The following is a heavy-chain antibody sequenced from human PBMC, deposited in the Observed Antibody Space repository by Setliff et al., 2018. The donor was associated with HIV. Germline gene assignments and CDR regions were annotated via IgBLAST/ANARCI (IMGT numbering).Heavy chain of an antibody. Sequence: PSETLSLTCAVSGYSISSNYYWAWIRQAPGKGLEWIGCIDASADTYYIPSLKSRVTISVDTSKTQFSLKLSSVTAADTAVYYCARVSSTYWYSIFRNYYYHMDVWGKGTTVTVSS. V-gene: IGHV4-38-2*01. CDR1: GYSISSNYY. CDR2: IDASADT. D-gene: IGHD2-8*02. CDR3: ARVSSTYWYSIFRNYYYHMDV. J-gene: IGHJ6*03.